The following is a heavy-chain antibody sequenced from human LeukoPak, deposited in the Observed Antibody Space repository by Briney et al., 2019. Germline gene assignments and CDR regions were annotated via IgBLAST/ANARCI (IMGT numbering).Heavy chain of an antibody. Sequence: ASVKVSCKTSGYTFLNYDINWARQAPGQGLEWMGWMNSNSGNTGNGQKFQGRVTMTRDISLNTAYLELSSLRPDDTAVYYCARLDDFNGYYFVDSWGPGTPVTVSS. J-gene: IGHJ4*02. V-gene: IGHV1-8*01. D-gene: IGHD3-22*01. CDR2: MNSNSGNT. CDR1: GYTFLNYD. CDR3: ARLDDFNGYYFVDS.